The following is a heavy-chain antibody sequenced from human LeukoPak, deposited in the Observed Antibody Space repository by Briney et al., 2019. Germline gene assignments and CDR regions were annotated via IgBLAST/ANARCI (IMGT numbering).Heavy chain of an antibody. CDR1: GFTFSSYS. J-gene: IGHJ6*02. D-gene: IGHD3-9*01. Sequence: GGSLRLSCAASGFTFSSYSMNWVRQAPGKGLEWVSYISSSSSTIYYADSVKGRFTISRDNAKNSLYLQMNSLRAEDTAVYYCARSLRYFQGGMDVWGQGTTVTVSS. V-gene: IGHV3-48*01. CDR2: ISSSSSTI. CDR3: ARSLRYFQGGMDV.